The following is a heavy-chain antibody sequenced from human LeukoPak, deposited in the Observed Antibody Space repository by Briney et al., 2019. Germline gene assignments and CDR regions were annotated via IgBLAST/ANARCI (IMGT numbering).Heavy chain of an antibody. D-gene: IGHD2-2*01. CDR2: IYYSGST. CDR1: GGSISSSSYY. J-gene: IGHJ5*02. CDR3: ARDLGRYCSSTSCYFQYSSAWFDP. Sequence: SETLSLTCTVSGGSISSSSYYWGWIRQPPGKGLEWIGSIYYSGSTYYNPSLKSRVTISVDTSKNQFSLKLSSVPAADTAVYYCARDLGRYCSSTSCYFQYSSAWFDPWGQGTLVTVSS. V-gene: IGHV4-39*07.